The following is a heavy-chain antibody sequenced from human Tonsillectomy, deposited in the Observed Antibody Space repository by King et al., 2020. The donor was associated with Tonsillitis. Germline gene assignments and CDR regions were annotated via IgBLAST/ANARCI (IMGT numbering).Heavy chain of an antibody. CDR3: ARRSMAVSGDAFDV. D-gene: IGHD6-19*01. Sequence: VQLVESGAEMKKPGESLRISCKGSGYSFTTYWISWVRHLPGKGLEWMGKIDPSDSYTSYSQSFQGHVTISGDKSITTAYLQWSSLKASDTAMYYCARRSMAVSGDAFDVCGQGTMVTVSS. V-gene: IGHV5-10-1*03. CDR1: GYSFTTYW. J-gene: IGHJ3*01. CDR2: IDPSDSYT.